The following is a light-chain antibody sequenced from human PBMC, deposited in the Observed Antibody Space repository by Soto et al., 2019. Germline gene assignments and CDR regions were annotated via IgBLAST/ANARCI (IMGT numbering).Light chain of an antibody. J-gene: IGKJ2*01. CDR2: GAS. Sequence: EIVLTQSPGTLSLSPGERATLSCRASQSVASNYLARYQQKPGQTPRLLIYGASNRATDIPDRFSGSESGTDFTLTISSLEPEDFAVYYCQQYGISPPYTFGQGTKLEIK. CDR1: QSVASNY. CDR3: QQYGISPPYT. V-gene: IGKV3-20*01.